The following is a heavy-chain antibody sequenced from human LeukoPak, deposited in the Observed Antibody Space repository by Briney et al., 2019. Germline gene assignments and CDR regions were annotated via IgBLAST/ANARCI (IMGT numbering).Heavy chain of an antibody. CDR1: CGSISSSSYC. CDR2: IYYSGSP. CDR3: ARSGSASYPRNWCDP. D-gene: IGHD2-2*01. Sequence: SETLSLTCSVACGSISSSSYCWGRIRQPPGKGLELIGSIYYSGSPYYNPSLKSRVTISVDTSKNQFSLKLSSVTAADTAVYYCARSGSASYPRNWCDPWGQGTVVSVSS. J-gene: IGHJ5*02. V-gene: IGHV4-39*01.